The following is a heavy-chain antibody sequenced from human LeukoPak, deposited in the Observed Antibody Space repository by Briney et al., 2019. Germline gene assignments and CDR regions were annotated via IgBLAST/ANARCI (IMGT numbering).Heavy chain of an antibody. CDR1: GFTFSTYA. J-gene: IGHJ4*02. V-gene: IGHV3-23*01. D-gene: IGHD1-26*01. Sequence: GGSLRLSCVASGFTFSTYAMSWVRQAPGQGLEWVSVISGGGVTTYYADSVKGRFSISRANSKNTLWLQMGSLRAEDTAVYFCTKSPFSGSYRFEDWGQGTLVTVSS. CDR2: ISGGGVTT. CDR3: TKSPFSGSYRFED.